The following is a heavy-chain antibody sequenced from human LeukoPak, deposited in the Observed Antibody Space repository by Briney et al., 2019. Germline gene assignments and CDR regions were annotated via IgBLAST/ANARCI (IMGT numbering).Heavy chain of an antibody. D-gene: IGHD3-22*01. J-gene: IGHJ5*02. V-gene: IGHV4-59*01. CDR3: ARFTFYYDNSGYVNWFDP. CDR2: IYYSGST. CDR1: GGSISSNY. Sequence: PSETLSLTCTVSGGSISSNYWSWIRQPPGKGLEWIGHIYYSGSTNFNPSLKSRVTISIDTSKNQFSLKLSSVTAADTAVYYCARFTFYYDNSGYVNWFDPRGQGTLVTVSS.